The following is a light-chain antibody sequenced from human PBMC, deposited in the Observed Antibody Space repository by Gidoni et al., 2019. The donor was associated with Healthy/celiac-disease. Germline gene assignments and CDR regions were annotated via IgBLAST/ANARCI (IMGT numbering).Light chain of an antibody. Sequence: LLLTPSPSASSSLGPSVKLTCTLSSGHSSYAIAWHQQQPEKGPRYLMKLNSDGSHSKGDGIPDRFSGSSSGAERYLTISSLQSEDEADYYCQTWGTGIQVFGGGTKLTVL. CDR2: LNSDGSH. J-gene: IGLJ3*02. V-gene: IGLV4-69*01. CDR3: QTWGTGIQV. CDR1: SGHSSYA.